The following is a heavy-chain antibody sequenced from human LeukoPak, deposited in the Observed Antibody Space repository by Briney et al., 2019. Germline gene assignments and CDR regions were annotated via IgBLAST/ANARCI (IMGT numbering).Heavy chain of an antibody. D-gene: IGHD1-26*01. Sequence: GGSLRLSCAATGFSFKDYGMHWVRQPPGKGLEWGSAINWNGGGTDYADSVKGRFTISRDNAKNSLYLQLSSLRPEDTALYYCAKHLTATNTYIFFGLDVWGQGTSVTVSS. J-gene: IGHJ6*02. CDR1: GFSFKDYG. V-gene: IGHV3-9*01. CDR3: AKHLTATNTYIFFGLDV. CDR2: INWNGGGT.